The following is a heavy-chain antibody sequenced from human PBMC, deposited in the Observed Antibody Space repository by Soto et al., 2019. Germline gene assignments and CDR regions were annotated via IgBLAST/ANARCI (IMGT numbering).Heavy chain of an antibody. CDR3: VRKRLAKMIIVDDY. V-gene: IGHV3-23*01. D-gene: IGHD3-22*01. J-gene: IGHJ4*02. CDR2: MSGSGETT. CDR1: GFSFSNDA. Sequence: GGSLRLSCEASGFSFSNDAMGWVRQTPGKGLEWVSAMSGSGETTYYADSVKGRFTISRDYSKNTLYLQMNRLRAEDTAVYYCVRKRLAKMIIVDDYWGQGTLVTVSS.